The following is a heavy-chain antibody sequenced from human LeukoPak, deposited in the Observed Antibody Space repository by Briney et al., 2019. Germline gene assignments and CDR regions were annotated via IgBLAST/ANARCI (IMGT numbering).Heavy chain of an antibody. V-gene: IGHV4-38-2*02. Sequence: SETLSLTCTVSAYSISSGYYWGWIRQPPGKGLEWIASIYHSGITYYNPSLKSRVTISVDTSKSHFSLKLSSVTAADSAVYYCARQYTSGSGYYFDYWGQGALVTVSS. CDR2: IYHSGIT. J-gene: IGHJ4*02. D-gene: IGHD6-25*01. CDR3: ARQYTSGSGYYFDY. CDR1: AYSISSGYY.